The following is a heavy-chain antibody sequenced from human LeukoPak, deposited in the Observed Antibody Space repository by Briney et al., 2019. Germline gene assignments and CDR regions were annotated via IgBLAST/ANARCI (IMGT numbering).Heavy chain of an antibody. CDR1: GGSFSGYY. V-gene: IGHV4-34*01. CDR2: SNHSGST. D-gene: IGHD3-10*01. Sequence: PSETLSLTCAAYGGSFSGYYWSWIRQPPGKGLEWIGESNHSGSTNYNPSLKSRVTISVDTSKNQFSLKLSSVTAADTAVYYCARAPYYYGSGSYYLIWGQGTLVTVSS. J-gene: IGHJ4*02. CDR3: ARAPYYYGSGSYYLI.